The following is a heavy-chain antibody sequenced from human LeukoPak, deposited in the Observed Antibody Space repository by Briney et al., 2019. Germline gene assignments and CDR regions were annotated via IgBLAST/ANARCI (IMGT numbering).Heavy chain of an antibody. CDR3: ARDGGWSYYDFWSGYYQDYYYYMDV. CDR2: ISSSSSTI. J-gene: IGHJ6*03. V-gene: IGHV3-48*02. CDR1: GFTFSSYS. D-gene: IGHD3-3*01. Sequence: GGPLRLSCAASGFTFSSYSMNWVRQAPGKGLEWVSYISSSSSTIYYADSVKGRFTISRDNAKNSLYLQMNSLRDEDTAVYYCARDGGWSYYDFWSGYYQDYYYYMDVWGKGTTVTVSS.